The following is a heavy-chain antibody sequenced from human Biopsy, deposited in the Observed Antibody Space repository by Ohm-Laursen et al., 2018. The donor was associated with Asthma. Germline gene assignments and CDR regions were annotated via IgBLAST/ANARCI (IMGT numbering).Heavy chain of an antibody. CDR1: GFAVSRDH. J-gene: IGHJ4*02. D-gene: IGHD3-22*01. V-gene: IGHV3-53*01. CDR3: ARGDSSNWSHYYFDY. Sequence: SLRLSCSASGFAVSRDHMFWVRQAPGKGLEWVSVIYSGGTSHTADSVRGRFTISSDYSKNTLYLQIHSLRAEDTAVYYCARGDSSNWSHYYFDYWGQGTLVTVSS. CDR2: IYSGGTS.